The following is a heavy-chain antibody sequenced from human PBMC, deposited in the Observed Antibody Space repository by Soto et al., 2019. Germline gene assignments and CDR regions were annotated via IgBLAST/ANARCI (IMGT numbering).Heavy chain of an antibody. D-gene: IGHD2-21*02. CDR3: AKDIGVVTPSRYYYYGMDV. Sequence: GGSLRLSCAASGFTFSSYGMHWVRQAPGKGLEWVAVISYDGSNKYYADSVKGRFTISRDNSKNTLYLQMNSLRAEDTAVYYCAKDIGVVTPSRYYYYGMDVWGQGTTVTVSS. V-gene: IGHV3-30*18. CDR2: ISYDGSNK. J-gene: IGHJ6*02. CDR1: GFTFSSYG.